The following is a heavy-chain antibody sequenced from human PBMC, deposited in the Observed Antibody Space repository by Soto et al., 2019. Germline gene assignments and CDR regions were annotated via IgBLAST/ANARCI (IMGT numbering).Heavy chain of an antibody. CDR3: ARVSGYFLEYYLDY. J-gene: IGHJ4*02. D-gene: IGHD1-1*01. CDR2: ISSSGGTI. Sequence: PGGSLRLSCVASGFTFSSYDMNWVRQAPGKGLEWISYISSSGGTIYYADSVKGRFTISRDNAKSSMFLQMNSLRAEDTAVYYCARVSGYFLEYYLDYWGQGTLVTVSS. V-gene: IGHV3-48*01. CDR1: GFTFSSYD.